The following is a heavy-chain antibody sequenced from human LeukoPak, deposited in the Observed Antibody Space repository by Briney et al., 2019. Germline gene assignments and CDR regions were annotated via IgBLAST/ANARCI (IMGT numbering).Heavy chain of an antibody. D-gene: IGHD1-7*01. V-gene: IGHV1-8*01. CDR1: GYTFTSYD. J-gene: IGHJ4*02. CDR2: MNHNRGNT. CDR3: ARVNWNYVDFDY. Sequence: ASVKVSCKASGYTFTSYDINWVRQATGQGLEWMGWMNHNRGNTGYAQKFQGRVTMTRNTSISTAYMELSSLRSEDTAVYYCARVNWNYVDFDYWGQGTLVTVSS.